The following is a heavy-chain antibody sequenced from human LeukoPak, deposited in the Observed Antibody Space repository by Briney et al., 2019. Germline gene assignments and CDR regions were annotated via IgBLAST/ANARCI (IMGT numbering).Heavy chain of an antibody. J-gene: IGHJ4*02. V-gene: IGHV3-30*02. Sequence: GGSLRLSCAASGFTFSSYGMHWVRQAPGKGLEWVAFIRYDGSNKYYADSVKGRFTISRDNSKNTLYLQMNSLRAEDTAVYYCAKDGNAYISTDYWGQGTLVTVSS. CDR3: AKDGNAYISTDY. CDR2: IRYDGSNK. D-gene: IGHD1-1*01. CDR1: GFTFSSYG.